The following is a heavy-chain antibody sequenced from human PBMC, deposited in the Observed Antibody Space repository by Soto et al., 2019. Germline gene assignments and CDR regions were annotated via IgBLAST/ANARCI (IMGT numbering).Heavy chain of an antibody. Sequence: GASVKVSCKASGFTFSNSAVQWVRQARGQRLEWIGWIVVGSGNTNYAQKFQERVTIIRDMSTGTVYMDLSSLRSEDTAIYYCAADNDFWSGNYYFDYWGQGTLVTVYS. V-gene: IGHV1-58*01. CDR2: IVVGSGNT. D-gene: IGHD3-3*01. J-gene: IGHJ4*02. CDR3: AADNDFWSGNYYFDY. CDR1: GFTFSNSA.